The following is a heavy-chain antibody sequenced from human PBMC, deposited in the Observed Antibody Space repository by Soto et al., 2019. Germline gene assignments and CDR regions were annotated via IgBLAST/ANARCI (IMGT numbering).Heavy chain of an antibody. CDR2: INHSGST. CDR3: ARLFRWLRPYYYYYGMDV. D-gene: IGHD5-12*01. CDR1: GGSFSGYY. Sequence: SETLSLTCAVYGGSFSGYYWSWIRQPPGKGLEWIGEINHSGSTNYNPSLKSRVTISVDTSKNQFSLKLSSVTAADTAVYYCARLFRWLRPYYYYYGMDVWGQGTTVTVSS. V-gene: IGHV4-34*01. J-gene: IGHJ6*02.